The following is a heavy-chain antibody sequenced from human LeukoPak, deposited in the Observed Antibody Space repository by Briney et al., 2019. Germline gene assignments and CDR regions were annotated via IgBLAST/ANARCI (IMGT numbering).Heavy chain of an antibody. CDR1: GGSISSGSYY. Sequence: PSETLSLTCTISGGSISSGSYYWSWIRQPAGKGLEWIGRIYTSGSTNYNPSLKSRVTISYTSKNQFSLKLNSVTAADTAVYYCARGIVPKGEQQLVSGYWGQGTLVTVSS. V-gene: IGHV4-61*02. D-gene: IGHD6-13*01. J-gene: IGHJ4*02. CDR2: IYTSGST. CDR3: ARGIVPKGEQQLVSGY.